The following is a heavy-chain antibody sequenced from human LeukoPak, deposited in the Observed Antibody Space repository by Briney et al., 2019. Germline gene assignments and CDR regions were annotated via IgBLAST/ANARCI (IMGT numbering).Heavy chain of an antibody. CDR3: ATINVDTAMVLDY. V-gene: IGHV3-66*01. CDR1: GFTVSSNY. J-gene: IGHJ4*02. Sequence: GGSLRLSCAASGFTVSSNYMSWVRQAPGKGLEWVSVIYSGGSTYYAGSVKGRFTISRDNSKNTLYLQMNSLRAEDTAVYYCATINVDTAMVLDYWGQGTLVTVSS. CDR2: IYSGGST. D-gene: IGHD5-18*01.